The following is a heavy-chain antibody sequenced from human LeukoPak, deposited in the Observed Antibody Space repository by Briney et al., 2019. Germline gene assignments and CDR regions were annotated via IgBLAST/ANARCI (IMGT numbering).Heavy chain of an antibody. J-gene: IGHJ6*02. CDR2: IWYDGSNR. CDR1: GFTFTSYG. V-gene: IGHV3-33*01. Sequence: PGRSLRLSCAASGFTFTSYGMHWVRQAPGKGLEWVAVIWYDGSNREDVDSVKDRFTISRDNSKNTLYLQMNRLRAKDTAVYYCARESGYGMDVWSQGTTVTVS. CDR3: ARESGYGMDV.